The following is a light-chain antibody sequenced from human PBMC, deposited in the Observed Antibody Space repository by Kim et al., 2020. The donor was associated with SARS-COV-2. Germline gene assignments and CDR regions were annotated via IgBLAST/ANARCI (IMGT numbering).Light chain of an antibody. CDR3: HQRSNWPLT. CDR2: DAS. V-gene: IGKV3-11*01. CDR1: QSVSSY. J-gene: IGKJ4*01. Sequence: LSPGERATLSCRASQSVSSYLVWYQQKPGQAPRLLIYDASNRATGIPARFSGSGSGTDFTLTISSLEPEDFAVYYCHQRSNWPLTFGGGTKVDIK.